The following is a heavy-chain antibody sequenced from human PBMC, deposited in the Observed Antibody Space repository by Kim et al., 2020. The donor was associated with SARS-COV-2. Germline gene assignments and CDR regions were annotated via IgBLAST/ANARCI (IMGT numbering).Heavy chain of an antibody. CDR2: ISSSSSYI. J-gene: IGHJ3*02. V-gene: IGHV3-21*01. D-gene: IGHD3-10*01. CDR1: GFTFSSYS. Sequence: GGSLRLSCAASGFTFSSYSMNWVRQAPGKGLEWVSSISSSSSYIYYADSVKGRFTISRDNAKNSLYLQMNSLRAEDTAVYYCAREEKLWFGEDIGAFDIWGQGTMVTVSS. CDR3: AREEKLWFGEDIGAFDI.